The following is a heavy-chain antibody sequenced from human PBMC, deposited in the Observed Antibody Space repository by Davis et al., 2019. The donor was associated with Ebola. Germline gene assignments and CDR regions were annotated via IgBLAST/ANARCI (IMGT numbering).Heavy chain of an antibody. Sequence: PGGSLRLSCAASGFTFSSYWMHWVRQAPGKGLEWVAVISYDGSNKYYADSVKGRFTISRDNSKNTLYLQMNSLRAEDTAVYYCARDQEGDYGDGMDVWGKGTTVTVSS. J-gene: IGHJ6*04. CDR3: ARDQEGDYGDGMDV. CDR2: ISYDGSNK. D-gene: IGHD4-17*01. V-gene: IGHV3-30-3*01. CDR1: GFTFSSYW.